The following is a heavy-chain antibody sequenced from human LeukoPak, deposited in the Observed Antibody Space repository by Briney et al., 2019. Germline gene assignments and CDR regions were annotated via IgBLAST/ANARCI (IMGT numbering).Heavy chain of an antibody. CDR2: ISSSSSYI. CDR1: GFTFSSYS. Sequence: GGSLRLSCAASGFTFSSYSMNWVRQAPGKGLEWVSSISSSSSYIYYADSVKGRFTISRDNAKNSLYLRMNSLRAEDTAVYYCARDPYYDSSGYYSLGAFDIWGQGTMVTVSS. V-gene: IGHV3-21*01. CDR3: ARDPYYDSSGYYSLGAFDI. D-gene: IGHD3-22*01. J-gene: IGHJ3*02.